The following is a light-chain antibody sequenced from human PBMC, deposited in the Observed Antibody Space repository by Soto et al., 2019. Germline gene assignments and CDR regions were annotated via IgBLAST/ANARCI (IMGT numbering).Light chain of an antibody. J-gene: IGKJ1*01. CDR2: KAS. Sequence: DIQMTQSPSTLSGSVGDRVTITCRASQTISSWLAWYQQKPGKAPKLLIYKASTLKSGVPSRFSGSGSGTEFTLTISSLQPDDVATDDGQHYNSYSEAFGQGTKVDIK. CDR3: QHYNSYSEA. V-gene: IGKV1-5*03. CDR1: QTISSW.